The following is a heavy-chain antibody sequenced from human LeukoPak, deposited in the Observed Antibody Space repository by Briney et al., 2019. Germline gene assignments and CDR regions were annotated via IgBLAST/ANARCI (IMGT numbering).Heavy chain of an antibody. CDR1: GFTFSDYY. V-gene: IGHV3-11*01. D-gene: IGHD3-9*01. J-gene: IGHJ6*02. CDR3: ARDDTIFSGRGMDV. CDR2: ISSSGSTI. Sequence: GGSLRLSCAASGFTFSDYYMSWIRQAPGKGLEWVSYISSSGSTIYCADSVKGRFTISRDNAKNSLYLQMNSLRAEDTAVYYCARDDTIFSGRGMDVWGQGTTVTVSS.